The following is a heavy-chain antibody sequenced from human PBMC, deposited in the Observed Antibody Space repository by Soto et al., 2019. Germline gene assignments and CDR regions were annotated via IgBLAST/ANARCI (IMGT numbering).Heavy chain of an antibody. CDR2: ISGSGSTA. J-gene: IGHJ3*02. CDR1: GFIFSSYA. V-gene: IGHV3-23*01. CDR3: AKTTDGWFSAFEI. D-gene: IGHD6-19*01. Sequence: GGSLRLSCAASGFIFSSYAMSWVRQAPGKGLEWVSAISGSGSTAYYADSVKGRFTFSRDNSKKTMYLQMNSLRAEDTAVYYCAKTTDGWFSAFEIWGQGTMVTVSS.